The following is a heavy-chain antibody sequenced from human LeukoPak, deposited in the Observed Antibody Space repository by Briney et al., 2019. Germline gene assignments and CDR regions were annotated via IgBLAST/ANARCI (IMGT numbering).Heavy chain of an antibody. CDR2: ISVSGNT. V-gene: IGHV3-23*01. D-gene: IGHD5-18*01. J-gene: IGHJ4*02. CDR1: GFTLSSYA. Sequence: GGSLRLSCAASGFTLSSYAMSWVRQGPGKGLEWVSAISVSGNTYHADSVKGRFTISRDNAKNSLYLQMNSLRAEDTAVYYCARGAMEIPYWGQGTLVTVSS. CDR3: ARGAMEIPY.